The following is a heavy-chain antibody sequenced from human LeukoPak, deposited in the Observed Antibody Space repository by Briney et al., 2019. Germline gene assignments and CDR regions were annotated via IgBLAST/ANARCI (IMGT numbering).Heavy chain of an antibody. CDR1: DGSFSGYY. CDR3: ARGGVDYDYVWGTIGGENWFDP. D-gene: IGHD3-16*01. V-gene: IGHV4-34*01. J-gene: IGHJ5*02. Sequence: SETLSLTCAVYDGSFSGYYWSWIRQPPGKGLEWMGEINHSGSTNYNPSLKSRVTISVDTSKNQFSLKLSSVTAADTAVYYCARGGVDYDYVWGTIGGENWFDPWGQGTLVTVSS. CDR2: INHSGST.